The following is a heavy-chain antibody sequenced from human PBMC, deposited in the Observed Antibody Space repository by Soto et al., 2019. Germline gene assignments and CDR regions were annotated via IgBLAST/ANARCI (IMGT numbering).Heavy chain of an antibody. J-gene: IGHJ4*01. Sequence: QVQLVESGGGVVQPGRSLRLSCAASGFTFSRYGMHWVRQAPGKGLAWVAVIWYDGSNKYYADSVKGRFTISRDNSKNTLYLQRNSLRAEDTAVYYCAREDVVGATIGYYFDYWGHGTLVTVSS. D-gene: IGHD1-26*01. CDR1: GFTFSRYG. CDR3: AREDVVGATIGYYFDY. CDR2: IWYDGSNK. V-gene: IGHV3-33*01.